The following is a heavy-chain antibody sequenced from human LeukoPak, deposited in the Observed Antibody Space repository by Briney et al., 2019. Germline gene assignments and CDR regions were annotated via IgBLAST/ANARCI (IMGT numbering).Heavy chain of an antibody. Sequence: SETLSLTCTVSGGSISSYYWSWLRQPPGKGLEWVGYIYYSGSTNYNPSLKSRVTISVGTSKNQFSLKLSSVTAADTAVYYCARDAWELPGAFDYWGQGTLVTVSS. D-gene: IGHD1-26*01. J-gene: IGHJ4*02. V-gene: IGHV4-59*12. CDR1: GGSISSYY. CDR3: ARDAWELPGAFDY. CDR2: IYYSGST.